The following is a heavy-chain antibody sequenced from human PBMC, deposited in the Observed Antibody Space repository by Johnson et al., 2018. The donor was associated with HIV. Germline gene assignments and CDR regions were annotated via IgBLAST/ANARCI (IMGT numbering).Heavy chain of an antibody. Sequence: EMQLVESGGGLIQPGGSLRLSCAASGFTFSTNAISWVRQAPGKGLEWVSAISESGDATHYADFVKGRFTISRDNSKNTLYLQMNSLSAEDTAVYYCAKPLVGATRDDAFDIWGQGTMVTVSS. CDR3: AKPLVGATRDDAFDI. V-gene: IGHV3-23*04. J-gene: IGHJ3*02. D-gene: IGHD1-26*01. CDR1: GFTFSTNA. CDR2: ISESGDAT.